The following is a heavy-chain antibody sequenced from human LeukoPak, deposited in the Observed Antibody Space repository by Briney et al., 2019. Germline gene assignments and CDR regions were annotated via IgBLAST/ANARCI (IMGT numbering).Heavy chain of an antibody. J-gene: IGHJ4*02. CDR3: AREGVYYDILAAYYRPYYFDF. D-gene: IGHD3-9*01. CDR2: IYNSGSA. Sequence: SETLSLTCTVSGGSISSGSYFWSWIRQHPGKGLEWIGYIYNSGSAYYNPSLKSRVIISVDTSKNQFSLKLSSVTAADTAVYYCAREGVYYDILAAYYRPYYFDFWGQGTLVTVYS. V-gene: IGHV4-31*03. CDR1: GGSISSGSYF.